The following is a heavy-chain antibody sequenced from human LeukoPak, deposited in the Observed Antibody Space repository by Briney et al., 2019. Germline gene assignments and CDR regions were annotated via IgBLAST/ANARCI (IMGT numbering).Heavy chain of an antibody. Sequence: GRSLRLSCAASGFTFSSFGMHWVRQAPGKGLEWVAAISNDGTNKLYADSVKGRFTISRDNAKNSLYLQMNSLRAEDTALYYCTTMVRGATYWGQGTLVTVSS. D-gene: IGHD3-10*01. CDR2: ISNDGTNK. J-gene: IGHJ4*02. CDR1: GFTFSSFG. V-gene: IGHV3-30*03. CDR3: TTMVRGATY.